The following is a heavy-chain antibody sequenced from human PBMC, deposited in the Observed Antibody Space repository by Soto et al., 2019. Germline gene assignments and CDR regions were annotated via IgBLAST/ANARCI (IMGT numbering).Heavy chain of an antibody. CDR3: ARPRYYYDSSGYWDWYFDL. D-gene: IGHD3-22*01. CDR2: IIPIFGTA. Sequence: QVQLVQSGAEVKKPGSSVKVSCKASGGTFSSYAISWVRQAPGQGLEWMGGIIPIFGTANYAQKFQGRVTITADESTSKSYLELSSLRSEDTAVYYCARPRYYYDSSGYWDWYFDLWGRGTLVTVSS. V-gene: IGHV1-69*01. J-gene: IGHJ2*01. CDR1: GGTFSSYA.